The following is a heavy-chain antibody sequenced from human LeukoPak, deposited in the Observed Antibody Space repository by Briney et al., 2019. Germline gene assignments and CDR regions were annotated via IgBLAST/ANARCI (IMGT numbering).Heavy chain of an antibody. CDR1: GFTFSSYG. CDR2: IRYDGSNK. D-gene: IGHD6-6*01. Sequence: PGGSLRLSCAASGFTFSSYGMHWVRQAPGKGLEWVAFIRYDGSNKYYADSVKGRFTISRDNAKNSLYLQMNSLRAEDTAVYYCARGTYSSSLESYYFDYWGQGTLVTVSS. V-gene: IGHV3-30*02. J-gene: IGHJ4*02. CDR3: ARGTYSSSLESYYFDY.